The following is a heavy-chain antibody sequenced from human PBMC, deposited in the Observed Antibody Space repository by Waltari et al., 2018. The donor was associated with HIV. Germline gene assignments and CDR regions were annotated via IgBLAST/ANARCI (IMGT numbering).Heavy chain of an antibody. CDR2: MYKGGTT. V-gene: IGHV4-39*01. CDR3: ARRGDGFNQHARLDH. J-gene: IGHJ4*02. D-gene: IGHD2-2*01. Sequence: QLHLQESGPGLVKPSETLALTCTVSGGSITRNDFYWAWIRQPPGKGLEWIGLMYKGGTTDYNPSLKSRVSMSRDTSKNRFSLRLHSVTAADTAIYYCARRGDGFNQHARLDHWGPGTLVTVSS. CDR1: GGSITRNDFY.